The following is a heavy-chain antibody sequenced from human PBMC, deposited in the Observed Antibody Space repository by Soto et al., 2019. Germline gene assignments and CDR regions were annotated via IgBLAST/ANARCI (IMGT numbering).Heavy chain of an antibody. Sequence: QTLSLTYAITGDSVSSNSAGWSWVRQSPSRGLEWLGRTYYRSKWYYEYAVSVRGRITINPDTSKNQYSLQLNSVTPEDTAVYFCARGEQYSGRIFDYWGQGTLVTVSS. CDR2: TYYRSKWYY. D-gene: IGHD1-26*01. CDR1: GDSVSSNSAG. J-gene: IGHJ4*01. CDR3: ARGEQYSGRIFDY. V-gene: IGHV6-1*01.